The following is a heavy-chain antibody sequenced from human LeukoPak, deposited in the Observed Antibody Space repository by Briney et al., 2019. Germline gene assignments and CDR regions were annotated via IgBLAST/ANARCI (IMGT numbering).Heavy chain of an antibody. CDR3: ARDSTRIDSIAAAGPSGFDP. V-gene: IGHV3-11*05. Sequence: PGGSLRLSCAASGFTFSDYYMSWIRQAPGKGLEWVSYISSSSSYTNYADSVKGRFTISRDNAKNSLYLQMNSLRAEDTAVYYCARDSTRIDSIAAAGPSGFDPWGQGTLVTVSS. D-gene: IGHD6-13*01. CDR2: ISSSSSYT. J-gene: IGHJ5*02. CDR1: GFTFSDYY.